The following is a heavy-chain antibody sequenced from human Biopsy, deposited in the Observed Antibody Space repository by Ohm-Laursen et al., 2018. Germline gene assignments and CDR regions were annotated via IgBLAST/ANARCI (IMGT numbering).Heavy chain of an antibody. J-gene: IGHJ4*02. D-gene: IGHD2-21*02. V-gene: IGHV1-58*02. CDR2: IVAGGGNT. CDR1: GFTFTRSA. Sequence: SSVKVSCKASGFTFTRSAMQWVRQARGQRLEWIGWIVAGGGNTNYAQKFQERVTITRDMSTSTAYMELSSLRSEDTAVYYCASRPNCGGDCSSGFDYWGQGTLVTVSS. CDR3: ASRPNCGGDCSSGFDY.